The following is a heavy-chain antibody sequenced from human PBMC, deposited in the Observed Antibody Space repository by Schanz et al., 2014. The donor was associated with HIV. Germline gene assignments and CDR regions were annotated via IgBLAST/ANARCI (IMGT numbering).Heavy chain of an antibody. Sequence: VQLVGSGGGVVQPGRSLRLSWAVSGFIFSNYGMHWVRQAPGKGLEWAEDISNDGINKYYADSVKGRFTISRDNSKNTLYLQMNSLRAEDTAVYYCARGEAITYYYHYYGMDVWGQGTTVTVSS. J-gene: IGHJ6*02. CDR1: GFIFSNYG. CDR2: ISNDGINK. CDR3: ARGEAITYYYHYYGMDV. D-gene: IGHD1-20*01. V-gene: IGHV3-30*03.